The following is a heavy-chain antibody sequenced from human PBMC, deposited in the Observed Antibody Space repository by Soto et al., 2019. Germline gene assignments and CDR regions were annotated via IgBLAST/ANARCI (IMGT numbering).Heavy chain of an antibody. D-gene: IGHD3-10*01. J-gene: IGHJ6*02. CDR1: GGTFSSYA. Sequence: QVQLVQSGAEVKKPGSSVKVSCKASGGTFSSYAISWVRQAPGQGLEWMGGIIPIFGTANYAQKFQGRVTITAADSTSTAYMELSSLRSEDTAVSYCASSHTGVRFYYGMDVWGQGTTVTVSS. CDR2: IIPIFGTA. CDR3: ASSHTGVRFYYGMDV. V-gene: IGHV1-69*12.